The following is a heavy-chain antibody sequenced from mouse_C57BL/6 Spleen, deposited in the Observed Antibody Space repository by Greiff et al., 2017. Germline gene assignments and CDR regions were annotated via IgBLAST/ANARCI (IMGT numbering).Heavy chain of an antibody. D-gene: IGHD2-1*01. J-gene: IGHJ4*01. CDR2: IYPGDGDT. CDR1: GYAFSSYW. CDR3: ASGDYYGNLYDAADY. V-gene: IGHV1-80*01. Sequence: VKLQESGAELVKPGASVKISCKASGYAFSSYWMNWVKQRPGKGLERIGQIYPGDGDTNYNGQFKGKATLTEDKSSSTAYMQVSRLTSTDSAVYFRASGDYYGNLYDAADYECQGDSVTV.